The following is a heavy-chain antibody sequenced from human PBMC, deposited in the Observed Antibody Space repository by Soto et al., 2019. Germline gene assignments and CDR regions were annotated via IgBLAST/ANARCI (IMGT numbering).Heavy chain of an antibody. D-gene: IGHD3-16*01. V-gene: IGHV4-34*01. CDR3: AREGLTGGVGWFDP. Sequence: KPSETLSLTCAVYGGSFSGYYWSWIRQPPGKGLEWIGEINHSGSTNYNPSLKSRVTISVDTSKNQFSLKLSSVTAADTAVYYCAREGLTGGVGWFDPWGQGTLVTVSS. CDR2: INHSGST. J-gene: IGHJ5*02. CDR1: GGSFSGYY.